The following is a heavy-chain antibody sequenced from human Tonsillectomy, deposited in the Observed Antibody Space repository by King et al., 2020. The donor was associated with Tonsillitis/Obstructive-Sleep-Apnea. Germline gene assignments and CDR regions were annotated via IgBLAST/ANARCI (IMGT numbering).Heavy chain of an antibody. V-gene: IGHV5-10-1*03. CDR1: GYSFTSYW. Sequence: VQLVESGAEVKKPGESLRISCKGSGYSFTSYWISWVRQMPGKGLEWMGRIDPSDSYTNYSPSFQGHVTISADKSISTAYLQWSSLKASDTAMYYCARQDGYKYYYYYGMDVWGQGTTVTVSS. CDR3: ARQDGYKYYYYYGMDV. CDR2: IDPSDSYT. J-gene: IGHJ6*02. D-gene: IGHD5-24*01.